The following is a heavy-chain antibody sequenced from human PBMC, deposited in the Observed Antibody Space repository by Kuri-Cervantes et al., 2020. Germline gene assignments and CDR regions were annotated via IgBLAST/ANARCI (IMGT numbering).Heavy chain of an antibody. J-gene: IGHJ4*02. D-gene: IGHD3-9*01. CDR1: GFTFSSYW. CDR2: IKQDGSEK. V-gene: IGHV3-7*01. CDR3: AKERQTYNILTGPVGF. Sequence: GESLKISCAASGFTFSSYWMSWVRQAPGKGLEWVANIKQDGSEKYYVDSVKGRFTISRDDAKNSLYLQMNSLRAEDTAVYYCAKERQTYNILTGPVGFWGQGTRVTSAS.